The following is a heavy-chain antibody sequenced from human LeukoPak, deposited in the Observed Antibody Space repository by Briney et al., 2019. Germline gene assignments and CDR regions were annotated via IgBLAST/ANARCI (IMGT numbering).Heavy chain of an antibody. CDR1: GFTIMNSA. J-gene: IGHJ4*02. CDR2: INGTAINT. CDR3: AKYRFLEWLSGLDY. D-gene: IGHD3-3*01. Sequence: PGGTLRLSCAASGFTIMNSAMNWVRQAPGKGLEWVSAINGTAINTDYADSVKGRFTISRDSSKNTLYLQMNSLRAEDTAVYYCAKYRFLEWLSGLDYWGQGTLVTVSS. V-gene: IGHV3-23*01.